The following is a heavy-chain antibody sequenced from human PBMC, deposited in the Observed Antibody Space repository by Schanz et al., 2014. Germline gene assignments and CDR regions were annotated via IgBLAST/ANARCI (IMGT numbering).Heavy chain of an antibody. CDR3: ARMSWLQIEYFQH. J-gene: IGHJ1*01. Sequence: QVDLVESGGGVVQPGRSLTLSCAVSTSLFSRSVIHWVRQAPGKGLEWVAVMWNDGIKTHYADSGKGRFTISRDNSKNTLYLHMNNLRAEDAAIYYCARMSWLQIEYFQHWGQGTLVTVSS. V-gene: IGHV3-33*08. CDR1: TSLFSRSV. D-gene: IGHD5-12*01. CDR2: MWNDGIKT.